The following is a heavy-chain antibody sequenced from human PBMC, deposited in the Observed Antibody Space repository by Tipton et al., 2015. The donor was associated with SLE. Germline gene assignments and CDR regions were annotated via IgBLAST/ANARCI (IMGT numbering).Heavy chain of an antibody. Sequence: LRLSCTVSGDPITSSSYYWGWIRQPPGKGLEWIGRIYYSANTYYNPSLKSRVTISVDTSRNQFSLKLTSVTAADTAVYYCTVMYGSGSYPFDHWGQGTLVTVSS. V-gene: IGHV4-39*03. J-gene: IGHJ5*02. D-gene: IGHD3-10*01. CDR3: TVMYGSGSYPFDH. CDR1: GDPITSSSYY. CDR2: IYYSANT.